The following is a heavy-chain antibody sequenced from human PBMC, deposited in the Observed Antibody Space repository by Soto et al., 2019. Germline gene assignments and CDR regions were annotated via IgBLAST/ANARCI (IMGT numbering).Heavy chain of an antibody. J-gene: IGHJ4*02. D-gene: IGHD3-10*01. Sequence: QVQRVQSGAEVKRPGSSVKVSCKASGGTFSSYPISWVRQAPGQGLEWMGGTNGNLGTGNYAQKFRGRLTITTDISTTTAYMELSSLTSEDTAVYYCARRDSHGFFRYFDNWGQGTLVTVSS. CDR2: TNGNLGTG. V-gene: IGHV1-69*06. CDR1: GGTFSSYP. CDR3: ARRDSHGFFRYFDN.